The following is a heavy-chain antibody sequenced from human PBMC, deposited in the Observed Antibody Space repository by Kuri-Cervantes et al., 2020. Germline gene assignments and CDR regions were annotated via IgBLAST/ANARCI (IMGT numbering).Heavy chain of an antibody. CDR1: GFSFNNYV. Sequence: ETLSLTCAASGFSFNNYVMTWVRQAPGQGLEWVSSISGHGINTYYVDSVKGRFTISRDNAKNSLYLQMNSLRAEDTAVYYCARALSPTHPGLLGRFDPWGQGTLVTVSS. J-gene: IGHJ5*02. V-gene: IGHV3-21*03. D-gene: IGHD2-15*01. CDR2: ISGHGINT. CDR3: ARALSPTHPGLLGRFDP.